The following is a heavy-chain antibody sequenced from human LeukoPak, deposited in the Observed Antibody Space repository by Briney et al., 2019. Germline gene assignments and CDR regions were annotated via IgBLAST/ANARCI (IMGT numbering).Heavy chain of an antibody. J-gene: IGHJ4*02. V-gene: IGHV3-33*01. Sequence: GGSLRLSCAASGFTFSSYGMHWVRQAPGKGLEWVAVIWYDGSNKYYADSVKGRFTISRDNSKNTLYLQMNSLRAEDTAVYYCATGYCSGSSCYRAFEYWGQGTLVTVSS. D-gene: IGHD2-2*01. CDR2: IWYDGSNK. CDR3: ATGYCSGSSCYRAFEY. CDR1: GFTFSSYG.